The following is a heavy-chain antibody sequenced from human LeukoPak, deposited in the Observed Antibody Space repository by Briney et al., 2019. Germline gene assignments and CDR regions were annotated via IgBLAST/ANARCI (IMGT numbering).Heavy chain of an antibody. CDR2: ISYDGSNK. CDR3: ARDICGSTSCPLGY. J-gene: IGHJ4*02. D-gene: IGHD2-2*01. CDR1: GFTFSTYA. V-gene: IGHV3-30-3*01. Sequence: GGSLRLSCAASGFTFSTYAMHWVRQAPGKGLEWVAVISYDGSNKYYADSVKGRFTISRDNSKNTLYLQMNSLRSDDTAVYYCARDICGSTSCPLGYWGQGTLVTVSS.